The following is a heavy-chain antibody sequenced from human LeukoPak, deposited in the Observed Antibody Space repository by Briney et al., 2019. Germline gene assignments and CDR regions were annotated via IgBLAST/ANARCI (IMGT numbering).Heavy chain of an antibody. Sequence: PGGSLRLSCAASGFTFSDYYMSWIRQAPGKGLEWVSYISSSGSTIYYADSVKGRFTISRDNAKNSLYLQMNSLRAEDTAVYYCARGSYCSSTSCLPSDAFDIWGQGTMVTVPS. CDR2: ISSSGSTI. J-gene: IGHJ3*02. V-gene: IGHV3-11*01. CDR3: ARGSYCSSTSCLPSDAFDI. D-gene: IGHD2-2*01. CDR1: GFTFSDYY.